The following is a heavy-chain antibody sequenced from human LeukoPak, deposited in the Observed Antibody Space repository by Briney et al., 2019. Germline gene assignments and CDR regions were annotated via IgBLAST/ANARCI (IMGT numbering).Heavy chain of an antibody. CDR1: GFTFSSYA. CDR2: ISYDGSNK. CDR3: ARLKYCTNGVCYAGFDY. D-gene: IGHD2-8*01. J-gene: IGHJ4*02. Sequence: GGSLRLSCAASGFTFSSYAMHWVRQAPGKGLEWVAIISYDGSNKYYADSVKGRFTISRDNSKNTLYLQMNSPRAEDTAVYYCARLKYCTNGVCYAGFDYWGQGTLVTVSS. V-gene: IGHV3-30-3*01.